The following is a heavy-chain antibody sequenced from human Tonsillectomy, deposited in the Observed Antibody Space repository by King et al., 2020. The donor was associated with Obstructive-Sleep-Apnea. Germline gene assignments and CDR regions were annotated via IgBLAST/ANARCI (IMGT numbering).Heavy chain of an antibody. Sequence: QLQESGPGLVKPSETLSLTCTVSGGSIINYYWSWIRQPPGKGLDGIGHIYYTWRTNYNPSLKSRVTVSVDTSKNPLSLKLSAVTAADTAVYYCAGNPSGSYSFDYWGQGTLVTVSS. CDR3: AGNPSGSYSFDY. J-gene: IGHJ4*02. D-gene: IGHD3-10*01. CDR1: GGSIINYY. CDR2: IYYTWRT. V-gene: IGHV4-59*01.